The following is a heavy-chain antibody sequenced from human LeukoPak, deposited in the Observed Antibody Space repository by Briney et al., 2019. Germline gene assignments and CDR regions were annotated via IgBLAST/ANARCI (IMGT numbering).Heavy chain of an antibody. CDR2: IIPIFGTA. V-gene: IGHV1-69*13. CDR3: ARGVGEMATSGYFDY. Sequence: GASVKVSCKASGYTFTSYGISWVRQAPGQGLEWMGGIIPIFGTANYAQKFQGRVTITADESTSTAYMELSSLRSEDTAVYYCARGVGEMATSGYFDYWGQGTLVTVSS. CDR1: GYTFTSYG. D-gene: IGHD5-24*01. J-gene: IGHJ4*02.